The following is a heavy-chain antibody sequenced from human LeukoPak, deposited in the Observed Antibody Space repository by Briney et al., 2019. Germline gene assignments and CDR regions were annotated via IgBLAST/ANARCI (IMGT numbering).Heavy chain of an antibody. CDR3: ARGGGYGSGSHYYFDY. Sequence: GGSLRLSCVASGFTFSSYAMSWVRQAPGKGLEWVSAISGSGGSTYYADSVKGRFTISRDNAKNSLYLQMNSLRAEDTAVYYCARGGGYGSGSHYYFDYWGQGTLVTVSS. CDR1: GFTFSSYA. V-gene: IGHV3-23*01. J-gene: IGHJ4*02. D-gene: IGHD3-10*01. CDR2: ISGSGGST.